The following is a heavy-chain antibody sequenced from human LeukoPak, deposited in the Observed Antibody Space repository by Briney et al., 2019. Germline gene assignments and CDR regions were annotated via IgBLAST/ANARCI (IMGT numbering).Heavy chain of an antibody. CDR2: INHSGST. D-gene: IGHD3-10*01. V-gene: IGHV4-34*01. J-gene: IGHJ4*02. CDR1: GGSFSGYY. Sequence: SETLSLTCAVYGGSFSGYYWSWIRQPPGKGLEWIGEINHSGSTNYNSSLKSRVTISVDTSKNQFSLKLSSVTAADTAVYYCARGGALLWFGPLDGFDFDYWGQGTLVTVSS. CDR3: ARGGALLWFGPLDGFDFDY.